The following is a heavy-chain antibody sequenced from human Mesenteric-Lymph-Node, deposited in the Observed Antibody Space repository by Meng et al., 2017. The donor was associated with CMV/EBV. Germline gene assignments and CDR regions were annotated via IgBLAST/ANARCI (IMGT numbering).Heavy chain of an antibody. J-gene: IGHJ4*02. CDR2: IRYDGSNK. V-gene: IGHV3-30*02. Sequence: GESLKISCAASGFTFSSYGMHWVRQAPGKGLEWVAFIRYDGSNKYYADSVKGRFTISRDNSKNTLYLQMNSLRAEDTAVYYCARDQGYCSSTSCYLWFDYWGQGTLVTVSS. CDR1: GFTFSSYG. CDR3: ARDQGYCSSTSCYLWFDY. D-gene: IGHD2-2*01.